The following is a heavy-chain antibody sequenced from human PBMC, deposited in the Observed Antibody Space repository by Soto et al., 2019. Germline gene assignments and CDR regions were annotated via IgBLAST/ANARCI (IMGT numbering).Heavy chain of an antibody. J-gene: IGHJ4*02. D-gene: IGHD3-22*01. Sequence: GGSLRLSCAASGFTFSSYALSWVRQAPGKGLEWVSTITGSGGSTYYADSVKGRFTISRDNSKNTLYLQMNSLRAEDTAVYYCAKGWGSGYYPPTFDYWGQGTLVTVSS. CDR3: AKGWGSGYYPPTFDY. CDR1: GFTFSSYA. CDR2: ITGSGGST. V-gene: IGHV3-23*01.